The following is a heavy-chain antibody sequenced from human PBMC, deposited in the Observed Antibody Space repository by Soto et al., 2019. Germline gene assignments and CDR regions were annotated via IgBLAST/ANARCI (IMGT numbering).Heavy chain of an antibody. J-gene: IGHJ5*02. Sequence: ASVKVSCKASGYTFTSYYMHWVRQAPGQGLEWMGIINPSGGSTSYAQKFQGRVTMTRDTSTSTVYMELSSLRSEDTAVYYCATVANSGYGSSHNWFDTWGQGTLVTVSS. D-gene: IGHD3-9*01. CDR2: INPSGGST. CDR1: GYTFTSYY. CDR3: ATVANSGYGSSHNWFDT. V-gene: IGHV1-46*01.